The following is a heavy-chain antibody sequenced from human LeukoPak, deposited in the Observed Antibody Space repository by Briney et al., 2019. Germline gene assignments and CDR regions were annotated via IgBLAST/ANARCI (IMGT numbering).Heavy chain of an antibody. J-gene: IGHJ5*02. D-gene: IGHD3-10*01. CDR3: ARDPVVTMVRGVSLRWFDP. CDR2: ISAYNGNT. Sequence: ASVKVSCKASGYTFTSYGISWARQAPGQGLEWMGWISAYNGNTNYAQKLQGRVTMTTDTSTSTAYMELRSLRSDDTAVYYCARDPVVTMVRGVSLRWFDPWGQGTLVTVSS. CDR1: GYTFTSYG. V-gene: IGHV1-18*01.